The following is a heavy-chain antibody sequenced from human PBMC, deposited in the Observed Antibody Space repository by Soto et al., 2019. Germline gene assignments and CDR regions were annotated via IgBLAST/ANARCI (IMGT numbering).Heavy chain of an antibody. CDR2: ISAYNGNT. V-gene: IGHV1-18*01. CDR3: ARRSVSYYYYYMDV. CDR1: GYTFTSYG. J-gene: IGHJ6*03. Sequence: ASVKVSCKASGYTFTSYGISWVRQAPGQGLEWMGWISAYNGNTNYAQKFQGRVTMTRNTSISTAYMELSSLRSEDTAVYYCARRSVSYYYYYMDVWGKGTTVTVSS.